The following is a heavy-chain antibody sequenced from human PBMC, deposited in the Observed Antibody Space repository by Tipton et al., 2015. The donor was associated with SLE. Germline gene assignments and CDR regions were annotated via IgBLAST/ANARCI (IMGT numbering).Heavy chain of an antibody. CDR1: GGSFSGYF. J-gene: IGHJ3*02. V-gene: IGHV4-34*01. CDR3: VRGGLPLSFDI. Sequence: TLSLTCAVYGGSFSGYFWNWIRQPPGKGLEWIGEINHSGRTNYNPSLKSRVSISEDTSNNQFSLKLSSVTAADTAVYYCVRGGLPLSFDIWGEGTKVTVSS. D-gene: IGHD2-15*01. CDR2: INHSGRT.